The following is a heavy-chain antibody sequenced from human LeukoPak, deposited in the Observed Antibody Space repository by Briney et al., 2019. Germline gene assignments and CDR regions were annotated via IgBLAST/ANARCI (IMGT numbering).Heavy chain of an antibody. D-gene: IGHD3-22*01. J-gene: IGHJ4*02. CDR1: GYTFIGYY. CDR2: INPSGGST. CDR3: AREEIYYDTSGYYYGPYSDY. Sequence: ASVKVSCKASGYTFIGYYMHWVRQTPGQGLEWMGTINPSGGSTGYAQKFQDRVTMTRDTSTSTVYMELSSLRSEDTAVYYCAREEIYYDTSGYYYGPYSDYWGQGTLVTVSS. V-gene: IGHV1-46*01.